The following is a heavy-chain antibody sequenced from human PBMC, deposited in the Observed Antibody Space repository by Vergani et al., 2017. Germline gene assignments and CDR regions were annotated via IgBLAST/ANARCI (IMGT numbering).Heavy chain of an antibody. D-gene: IGHD3-10*01. J-gene: IGHJ5*02. CDR3: ARGNYYGSGTYVDP. V-gene: IGHV3-66*02. Sequence: ELQLVESGGGLVQPGGSLRLLCAASGPTLRGHYMTLVRQAPGKGLEWVSHIYSGDETYYADSVKGRVTISRDTSKNTLHLQINNLRVEDTAVYYCARGNYYGSGTYVDPWGQGTLVTVSS. CDR2: IYSGDET. CDR1: GPTLRGHY.